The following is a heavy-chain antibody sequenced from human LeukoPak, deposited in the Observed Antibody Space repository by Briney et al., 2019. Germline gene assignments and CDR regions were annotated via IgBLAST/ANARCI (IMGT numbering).Heavy chain of an antibody. Sequence: SQTLSLTCAVSGGSISSGGYSWSWIRQPPGKGLEWIGYIYHSGSTYYNPSLKSRVTISVDRSKNQFSLKLGSVTAADTAVYYCARMGLPGPDYWGQGTLVTVSS. CDR3: ARMGLPGPDY. J-gene: IGHJ4*02. CDR2: IYHSGST. V-gene: IGHV4-30-2*01. CDR1: GGSISSGGYS.